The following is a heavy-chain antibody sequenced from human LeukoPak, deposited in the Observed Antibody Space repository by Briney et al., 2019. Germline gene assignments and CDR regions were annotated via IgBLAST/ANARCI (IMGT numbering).Heavy chain of an antibody. J-gene: IGHJ2*01. CDR1: GVSISTSIYY. Sequence: PSETLSLTCDVSGVSISTSIYYWAWIRQPPGKGLEWIGSVFYSGSAYYSPSLKSRLGIPLDTSKNQFSLQLSSVTVADTAVYYCARIGHGANSHLKWYFDVWGRGTLVTVSS. V-gene: IGHV4-39*01. CDR3: ARIGHGANSHLKWYFDV. CDR2: VFYSGSA. D-gene: IGHD4-23*01.